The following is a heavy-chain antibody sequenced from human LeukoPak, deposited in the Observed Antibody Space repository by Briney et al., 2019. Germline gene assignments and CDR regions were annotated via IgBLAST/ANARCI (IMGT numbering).Heavy chain of an antibody. CDR1: GGSISSYY. CDR3: AIIGWGDYEDTFDY. CDR2: IYYSGST. D-gene: IGHD4-17*01. V-gene: IGHV4-59*01. J-gene: IGHJ4*02. Sequence: SETLSLTCTVSGGSISSYYWSWIRQPPGKGLEWIGYIYYSGSTNYNPSLKSRVTISVDTSKNQFSLKLSSVTAADTAVYYCAIIGWGDYEDTFDYWGQGTPVTVSS.